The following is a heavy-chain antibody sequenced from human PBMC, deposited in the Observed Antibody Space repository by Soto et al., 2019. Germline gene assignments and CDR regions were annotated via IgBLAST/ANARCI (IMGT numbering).Heavy chain of an antibody. Sequence: SVKVSCKASGGTFSSYTISWVRQAPGQGLEWMGRIIPILGIANYAQKFQGRVTITADKSTSTAYMELSSLRSEDTAVYYCAREDSSSTRDFDYWGQGTLVTVSS. CDR3: AREDSSSTRDFDY. CDR2: IIPILGIA. CDR1: GGTFSSYT. V-gene: IGHV1-69*04. D-gene: IGHD6-13*01. J-gene: IGHJ4*02.